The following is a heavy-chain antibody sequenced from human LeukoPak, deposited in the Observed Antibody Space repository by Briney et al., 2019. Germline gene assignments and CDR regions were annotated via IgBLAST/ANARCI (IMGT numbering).Heavy chain of an antibody. Sequence: GGSLRLSCAASGFTFSDYYMSWIRQAPGKGLECVSYISSSGSTIYYADSVKGRFTISRDNAKNSLYLQMNSLRAEDTAVYYCARVPSAGGYDFWSRYYYYYYMDVWGKGTTVTVSS. V-gene: IGHV3-11*04. D-gene: IGHD3-3*01. CDR2: ISSSGSTI. J-gene: IGHJ6*03. CDR3: ARVPSAGGYDFWSRYYYYYYMDV. CDR1: GFTFSDYY.